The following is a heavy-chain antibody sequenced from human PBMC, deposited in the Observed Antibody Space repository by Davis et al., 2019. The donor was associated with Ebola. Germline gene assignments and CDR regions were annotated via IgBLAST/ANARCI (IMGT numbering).Heavy chain of an antibody. J-gene: IGHJ4*02. D-gene: IGHD5-12*01. CDR2: IYGAGNT. Sequence: PSETLSLTCIVSGASITNDYNWSWIRQSPGKGLECIGFIYGAGNTYSNPSLRSRATISIDMSKNQFSLQLKSVTAADTAVYYCARGESGNKIADWGQGTLVTVSS. CDR3: ARGESGNKIAD. V-gene: IGHV4-30-4*01. CDR1: GASITNDYN.